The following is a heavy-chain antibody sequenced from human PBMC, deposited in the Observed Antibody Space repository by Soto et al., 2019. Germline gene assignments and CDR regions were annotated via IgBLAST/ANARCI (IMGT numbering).Heavy chain of an antibody. Sequence: SQTLSRTCVISGDSFSSNRAAWHWFRQSPSRGLEWLGRTYYRSKWENDYALSVNSQITINPDTSKKQFSLQLNSVTPDDTAVYYCVRGIDSSYDYWSQGTLDAVSS. CDR3: VRGIDSSYDY. V-gene: IGHV6-1*01. D-gene: IGHD6-6*01. CDR1: GDSFSSNRAA. CDR2: TYYRSKWEN. J-gene: IGHJ4*02.